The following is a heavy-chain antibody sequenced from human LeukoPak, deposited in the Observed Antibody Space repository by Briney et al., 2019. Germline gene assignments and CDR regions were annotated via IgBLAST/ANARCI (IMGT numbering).Heavy chain of an antibody. CDR2: ISAYNGNT. Sequence: ASVKVSCKASGYTFTSYGISWVRQAPGQGLEWMGWISAYNGNTNYAQKLQGRVTMTTDTSTSTAYMELSSLRSEDTAVYYCATDFRMMGVRGVTKYWGQGTLVTVSS. CDR1: GYTFTSYG. J-gene: IGHJ4*02. V-gene: IGHV1-18*01. CDR3: ATDFRMMGVRGVTKY. D-gene: IGHD3-10*01.